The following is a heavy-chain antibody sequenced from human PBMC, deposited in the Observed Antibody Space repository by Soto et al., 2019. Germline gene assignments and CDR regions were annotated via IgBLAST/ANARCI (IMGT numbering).Heavy chain of an antibody. CDR2: IVVGSGST. D-gene: IGHD3-3*01. CDR3: AKDQAPTDYDFWSGYYAPTDD. J-gene: IGHJ4*01. V-gene: IGHV1-58*02. CDR1: GFTFTSSA. Sequence: GASVKVSCKASGFTFTSSAMQWVRQARGQRLEWIGWIVVGSGSTNYAQKFQERVTITRDMSTSTAYMELSSLRSEDTAVYYCAKDQAPTDYDFWSGYYAPTDDWGHGTLGTVSS.